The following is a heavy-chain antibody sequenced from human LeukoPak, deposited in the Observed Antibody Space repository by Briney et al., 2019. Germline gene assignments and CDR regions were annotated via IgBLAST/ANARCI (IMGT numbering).Heavy chain of an antibody. J-gene: IGHJ6*02. Sequence: GGSLRLSCAASGFTFSSYAMSWVRQAPGKGLEWVSAISGDGGITYYADSVRGRFTISRDNSKSTLYLQMNSLRAEDTAVYYCAKSSGPGGYYYYGMDVWGQGTTVTVSS. D-gene: IGHD3-22*01. V-gene: IGHV3-23*01. CDR3: AKSSGPGGYYYYGMDV. CDR2: ISGDGGIT. CDR1: GFTFSSYA.